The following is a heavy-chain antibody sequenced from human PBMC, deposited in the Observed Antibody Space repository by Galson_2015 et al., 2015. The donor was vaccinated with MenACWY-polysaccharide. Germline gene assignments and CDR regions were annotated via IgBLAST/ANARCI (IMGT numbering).Heavy chain of an antibody. J-gene: IGHJ4*02. V-gene: IGHV2-5*02. CDR2: IYWDDDK. CDR1: GFSLTGSGVG. D-gene: IGHD1-26*01. CDR3: AHRLGADSNFDY. Sequence: PALVKPTQTLTLTCTFSGFSLTGSGVGVGWIRQPPGKALEWLALIYWDDDKRYSPSLKSRLTTTKNTSKNHVVLTMTNMDPVDTATYFCAHRLGADSNFDYWGQGALVTVSS.